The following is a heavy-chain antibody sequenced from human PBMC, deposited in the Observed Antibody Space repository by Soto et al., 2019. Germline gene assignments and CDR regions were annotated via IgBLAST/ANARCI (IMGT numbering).Heavy chain of an antibody. Sequence: SETLSLTCIVSGGSISSSSYSWAWIRQPPGKGLEWIGTMYYGVNTYYNPSLESRVTISVDTSKNQFSLKLTSVTAADTAVYYCARLNGYCVSTNCHGYYGMDVWGQGTTVTVSS. CDR3: ARLNGYCVSTNCHGYYGMDV. CDR2: MYYGVNT. D-gene: IGHD2-2*03. CDR1: GGSISSSSYS. J-gene: IGHJ6*02. V-gene: IGHV4-39*01.